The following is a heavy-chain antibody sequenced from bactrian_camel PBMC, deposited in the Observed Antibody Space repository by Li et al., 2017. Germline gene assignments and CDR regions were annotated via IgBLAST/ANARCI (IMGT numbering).Heavy chain of an antibody. CDR1: GFILKGCD. V-gene: IGHV3S53*01. CDR3: AADRGCPDSVAGIMALAY. Sequence: HVQLVESGGGSVQAGGSLRLSCAASGFILKGCDMGWYRQVTGKERELVSRITDSGSPTYADFVKGRFTISRDDAMNVLYLRMNSLKPEDTAMYYCAADRGCPDSVAGIMALAYWGQGTQVTVS. J-gene: IGHJ4*01. CDR2: ITDSGSP. D-gene: IGHD6*01.